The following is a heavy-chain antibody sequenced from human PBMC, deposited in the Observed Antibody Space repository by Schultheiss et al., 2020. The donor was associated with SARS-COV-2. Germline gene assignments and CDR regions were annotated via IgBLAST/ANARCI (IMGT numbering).Heavy chain of an antibody. V-gene: IGHV3-23*01. CDR3: ARDSSSTVGIMVIAPDY. D-gene: IGHD2-21*01. CDR1: GFTFSGSA. Sequence: GGSLRLSCAASGFTFSGSAMHWVRQAPGKGLEWVSAISGSGGSTYYADSVKGRFTISRDNSKNTLYLQMNSLRAEDTAVYYCARDSSSTVGIMVIAPDYWGQGTLVTVSS. CDR2: ISGSGGST. J-gene: IGHJ4*02.